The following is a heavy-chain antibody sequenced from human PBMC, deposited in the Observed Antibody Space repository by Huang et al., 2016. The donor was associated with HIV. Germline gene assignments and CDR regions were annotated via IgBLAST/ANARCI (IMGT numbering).Heavy chain of an antibody. CDR3: ATVDYYDTSGPQRGYFDN. Sequence: QVQLVQSGAEVKKPGSSVKVSCKASGGSFRNFAIGWVRPAPGQGLAWMGGVIPTRGTANYAQKVQGRVTIVADESTSTAYVELSSLRSEDTAVYYCATVDYYDTSGPQRGYFDNWGQGTLVTVSS. CDR1: GGSFRNFA. D-gene: IGHD3-22*01. J-gene: IGHJ4*02. CDR2: VIPTRGTA. V-gene: IGHV1-69*01.